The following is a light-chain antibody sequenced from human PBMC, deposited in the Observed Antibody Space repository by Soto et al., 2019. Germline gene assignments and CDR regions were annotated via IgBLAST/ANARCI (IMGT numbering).Light chain of an antibody. CDR1: QSVSNN. Sequence: ILMTQSPATLSVSPGERATLSCRASQSVSNNLAWYQQKPGQAPRLLIYDASTRATGIPARFSGSGSGTEFTLTISGLQSEDFAVYYCQQYNSYPLTFGQGTRLEIK. J-gene: IGKJ5*01. CDR3: QQYNSYPLT. CDR2: DAS. V-gene: IGKV3-15*01.